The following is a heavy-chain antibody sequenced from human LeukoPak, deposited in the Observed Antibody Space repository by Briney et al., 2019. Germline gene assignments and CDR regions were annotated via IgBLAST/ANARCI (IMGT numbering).Heavy chain of an antibody. CDR2: IKQDGSEK. CDR3: AREKFYGSGGSCYLNWFDP. CDR1: GFTFSSYG. Sequence: GGSLRLSCAASGFTFSSYGMSWVRQAPGKGLEWVANIKQDGSEKYYLDSVKGRFTISRDNAKNSLYLQMISLRAEDTAVYYCAREKFYGSGGSCYLNWFDPWGQGTLVTVSS. J-gene: IGHJ5*02. V-gene: IGHV3-7*03. D-gene: IGHD2-15*01.